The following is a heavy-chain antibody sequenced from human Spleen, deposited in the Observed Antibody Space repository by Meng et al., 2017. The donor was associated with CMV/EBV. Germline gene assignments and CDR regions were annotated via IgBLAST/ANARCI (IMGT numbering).Heavy chain of an antibody. Sequence: GESLKISCAASGFTFSSYWMHWVRQAPGKGLVWVSRINSDGSSTSYADSVKGRFTISRDNAKNTLYLQMNSLRAEDMAVYYCARDPSYGYYDFWSGYSGMDVWGQGTTVTVSS. J-gene: IGHJ6*02. CDR1: GFTFSSYW. V-gene: IGHV3-74*01. CDR2: INSDGSST. D-gene: IGHD3-3*01. CDR3: ARDPSYGYYDFWSGYSGMDV.